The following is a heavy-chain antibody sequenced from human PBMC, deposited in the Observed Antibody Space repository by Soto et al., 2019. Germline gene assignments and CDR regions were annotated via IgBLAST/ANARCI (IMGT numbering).Heavy chain of an antibody. D-gene: IGHD1-26*01. Sequence: GGSLRLSXAASGFTFSSYGMHWVRQAPGKGLEWVAVIWYDGSNKYYADSVKGRFTISRDNSKNTLYLQMNSLRAEDTAVYYCARDLSGSSYYFDYWGQGTLVTVSS. J-gene: IGHJ4*02. CDR3: ARDLSGSSYYFDY. CDR1: GFTFSSYG. V-gene: IGHV3-33*01. CDR2: IWYDGSNK.